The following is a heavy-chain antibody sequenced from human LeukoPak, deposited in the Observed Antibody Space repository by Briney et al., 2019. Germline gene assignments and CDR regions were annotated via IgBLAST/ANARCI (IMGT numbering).Heavy chain of an antibody. CDR1: GFTFNNYA. CDR2: ISDSGGST. CDR3: AKDRWFDP. Sequence: GGSLRLSCAASGFTFNNYAMSWVRQAPGKGLEWVSGISDSGGSTYYADSVKGRFTISRDNPKKTLFLQMNSLRAEDTAVYYCAKDRWFDPWGQGTLVTVSS. J-gene: IGHJ5*02. V-gene: IGHV3-23*01.